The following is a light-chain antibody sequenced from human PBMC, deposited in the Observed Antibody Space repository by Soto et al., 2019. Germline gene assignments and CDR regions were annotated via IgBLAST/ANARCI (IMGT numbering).Light chain of an antibody. CDR2: AAS. CDR1: QGISSY. V-gene: IGKV1-8*01. Sequence: AIRMTQSPSSLSASTGDRVTITCRASQGISSYLAWYQQKPGKAPKLLIYAASTLQSGVPSRFSGSGSGTDFNLAISCLQSVDFATYYCQQYYSYPWTFGRGTKVEIK. CDR3: QQYYSYPWT. J-gene: IGKJ1*01.